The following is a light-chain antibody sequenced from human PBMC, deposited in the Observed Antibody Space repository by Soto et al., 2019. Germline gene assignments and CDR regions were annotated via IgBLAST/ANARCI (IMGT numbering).Light chain of an antibody. V-gene: IGKV1-33*01. J-gene: IGKJ3*01. CDR1: QDIRNY. CDR2: DAS. CDR3: QHYDNLPC. Sequence: DIQMTQSPSSLSASVGDRVTITCQASQDIRNYLNWYQQKPGKAPKLLIYDASNLETGVPSRFSGSGSVTHFTFTISSLQPEDIATYYCQHYDNLPCFGPGTNVDIK.